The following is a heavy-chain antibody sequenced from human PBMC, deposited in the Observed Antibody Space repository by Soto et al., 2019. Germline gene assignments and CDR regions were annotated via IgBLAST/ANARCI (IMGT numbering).Heavy chain of an antibody. Sequence: GESLKISCKGSGYSFTSYWIGWVRQMPGKGLEWMGIIYPGDSDTRYSPSFQGQVTISADKSISTAYLQWSSLKASDTAMYYCARQDCSSTSCYRFRPWFDPWGQGTLVTVS. CDR2: IYPGDSDT. D-gene: IGHD2-2*01. CDR3: ARQDCSSTSCYRFRPWFDP. V-gene: IGHV5-51*01. CDR1: GYSFTSYW. J-gene: IGHJ5*02.